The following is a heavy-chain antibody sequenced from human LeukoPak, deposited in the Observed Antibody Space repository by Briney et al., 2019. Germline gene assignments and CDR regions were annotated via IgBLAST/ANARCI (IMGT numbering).Heavy chain of an antibody. CDR2: INTYNGNT. Sequence: GASVKVSCKASDYTFSNYGISWVRQAPGQGLKWMGWINTYNGNTNYAQRLQGRVTMTIDTSTTTAYMELRRLRSDDTAMYYCAGDLDFWSGYLDYWGQGTLVTVSS. D-gene: IGHD3-3*01. V-gene: IGHV1-18*01. CDR1: DYTFSNYG. CDR3: AGDLDFWSGYLDY. J-gene: IGHJ4*02.